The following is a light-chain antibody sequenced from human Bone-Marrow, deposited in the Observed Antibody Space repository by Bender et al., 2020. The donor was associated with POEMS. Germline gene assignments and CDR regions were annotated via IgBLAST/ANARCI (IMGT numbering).Light chain of an antibody. CDR3: ETWDSNSWV. CDR2: LEGSGSY. Sequence: QPVLTQSSSASASLGSSVKLTCTLSSGHSSKVIAWHQHQPGKAPRYLMRLEGSGSYNKRSGVPDRISGSSSGADRYLTISNLQSEDEADYFCETWDSNSWVFGGGTKLTVL. V-gene: IGLV4-60*03. CDR1: SGHSSKV. J-gene: IGLJ3*02.